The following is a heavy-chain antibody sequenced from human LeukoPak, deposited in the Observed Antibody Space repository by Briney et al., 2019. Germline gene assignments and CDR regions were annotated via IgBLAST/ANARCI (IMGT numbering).Heavy chain of an antibody. CDR3: AKGPTYYYDSSGYYWSY. CDR1: GFTFSSYA. V-gene: IGHV3-23*01. Sequence: PGGSLRLSCAASGFTFSSYAMSWVRQAPGKGLEWVSAISGSGGSTYYADSVKGRFTISRDNSKNTLYLQMNSLRAEDTAVYYCAKGPTYYYDSSGYYWSYWGQGTLVTVSS. J-gene: IGHJ4*02. CDR2: ISGSGGST. D-gene: IGHD3-22*01.